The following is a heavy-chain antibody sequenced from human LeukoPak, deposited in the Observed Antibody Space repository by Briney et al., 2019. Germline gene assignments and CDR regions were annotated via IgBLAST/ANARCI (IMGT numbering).Heavy chain of an antibody. CDR3: ARGYCSSATCRHFDY. CDR1: GHTFTNYA. D-gene: IGHD2-2*01. V-gene: IGHV1-18*01. Sequence: GASVKVSCKASGHTFTNYAISWVRQAPGQGLEWMGWISVYNGNTNYAQKLQGRVTMTADTSTTIAYMELRSLRSDDTAVYYCARGYCSSATCRHFDYWGQGALVTVSS. CDR2: ISVYNGNT. J-gene: IGHJ4*02.